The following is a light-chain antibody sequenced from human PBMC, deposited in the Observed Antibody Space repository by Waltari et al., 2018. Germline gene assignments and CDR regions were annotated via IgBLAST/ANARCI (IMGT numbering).Light chain of an antibody. CDR2: AAI. Sequence: EIVMTQSPATLSVSPGERATLSCRASQSVSSNLAWYQQKPGQAPRLLIYAAITMATGSPARFSGSGSGTEFTLTISSLQSEDFAVYYCQQYNNWPPARTFGGGTKVEIK. CDR1: QSVSSN. J-gene: IGKJ4*01. V-gene: IGKV3-15*01. CDR3: QQYNNWPPART.